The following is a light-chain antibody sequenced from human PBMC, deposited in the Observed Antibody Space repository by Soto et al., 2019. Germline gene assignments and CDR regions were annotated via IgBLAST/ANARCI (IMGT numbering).Light chain of an antibody. CDR2: KAS. CDR1: QSISSW. Sequence: DIQMTQSPSTLSASVRDRVTITCRASQSISSWLGWYQQKPGKAPKLLIYKASSLESGVPSRFSGSGSGTEFTLTMSSLQPDDFATYFCQQYNSYPWTFGQGTKVEIK. J-gene: IGKJ1*01. CDR3: QQYNSYPWT. V-gene: IGKV1-5*03.